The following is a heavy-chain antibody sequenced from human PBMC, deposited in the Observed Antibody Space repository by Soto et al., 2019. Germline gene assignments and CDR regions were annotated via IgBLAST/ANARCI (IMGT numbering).Heavy chain of an antibody. CDR2: ISYDGSNK. CDR3: ARDQSEYSSSFTFDY. Sequence: QVQLVESGGGVVQPGRSLRLSCAASGFTFSSYAMHWVRQAPGKGLEWVAVISYDGSNKYYADSVKGRFTISRDNSKNTLYLQMNSLRAEDTAVYYCARDQSEYSSSFTFDYWGQGTLVTVSS. J-gene: IGHJ4*02. CDR1: GFTFSSYA. V-gene: IGHV3-30-3*01. D-gene: IGHD6-6*01.